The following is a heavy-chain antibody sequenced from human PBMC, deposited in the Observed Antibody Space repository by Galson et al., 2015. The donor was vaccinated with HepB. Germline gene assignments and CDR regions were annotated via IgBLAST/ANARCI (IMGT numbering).Heavy chain of an antibody. Sequence: SVKVSCKASGGTFSSYAISWVRQAPGQGLEWMGRIIPILGIANYAQKFQGRVTITADKSTSTAYMELSSLRSEDTAVYYCASYLDSSGYYSNYYYYGMDVWGQGTTVTVSS. V-gene: IGHV1-69*04. D-gene: IGHD3-22*01. CDR1: GGTFSSYA. CDR2: IIPILGIA. CDR3: ASYLDSSGYYSNYYYYGMDV. J-gene: IGHJ6*02.